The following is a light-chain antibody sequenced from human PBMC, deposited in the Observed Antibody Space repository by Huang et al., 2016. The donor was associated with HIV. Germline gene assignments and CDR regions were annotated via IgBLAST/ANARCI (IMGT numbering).Light chain of an antibody. CDR3: QHYHDWPPLA. Sequence: EIVMTQSPATLSVSPGESATLSCRASQNIRTNVAWYQQKRGQPPRLLIYGASTRAAGIPARCSGSGSGTEFTLILTSLQSEDFAVYYCQHYHDWPPLAFGGGTKVEIK. CDR2: GAS. J-gene: IGKJ4*01. V-gene: IGKV3-15*01. CDR1: QNIRTN.